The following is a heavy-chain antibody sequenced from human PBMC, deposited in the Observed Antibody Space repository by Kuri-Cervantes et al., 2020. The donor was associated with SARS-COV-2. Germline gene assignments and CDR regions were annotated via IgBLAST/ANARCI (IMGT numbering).Heavy chain of an antibody. CDR3: ARDRSTHYFDY. Sequence: GESLKISCAASGFTFSSYSMNWVRQAPGKGLEWVSYISSSSSTIYYADSVKGRFTISRDNSKNTLYLQMNSLRAEDTAVYYCARDRSTHYFDYWGQGTLVTVSS. CDR2: ISSSSSTI. J-gene: IGHJ4*02. V-gene: IGHV3-48*01. CDR1: GFTFSSYS.